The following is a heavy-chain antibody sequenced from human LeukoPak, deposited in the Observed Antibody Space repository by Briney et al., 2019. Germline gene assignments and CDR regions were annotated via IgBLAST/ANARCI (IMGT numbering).Heavy chain of an antibody. Sequence: PSETLSLTCTVSGYSISSGYYWGWIRQPPGKGLEWIGSIYHSGRTYYNPSLKSRVTISVDTSKNQFSLKLSSVTAADTAVYYCARQTGSGLFILPGGQGTLVTVSS. CDR3: ARQTGSGLFILP. J-gene: IGHJ4*02. D-gene: IGHD3/OR15-3a*01. CDR1: GYSISSGYY. V-gene: IGHV4-38-2*02. CDR2: IYHSGRT.